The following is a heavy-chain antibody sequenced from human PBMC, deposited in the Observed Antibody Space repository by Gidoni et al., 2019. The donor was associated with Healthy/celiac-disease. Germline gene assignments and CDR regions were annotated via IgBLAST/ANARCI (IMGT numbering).Heavy chain of an antibody. Sequence: QVQLVESGGGVVHPGRSLRLSCAASGFTFSSYAMHWVRQAPGKGLEWGAVISYDGSNKYYADSVKGRFTISRDNSKNTLYLQMNSLRAEDTAVYYCARDKEGYPSSHWGQGTLVTVSS. V-gene: IGHV3-30-3*01. D-gene: IGHD2-2*01. CDR3: ARDKEGYPSSH. J-gene: IGHJ4*02. CDR2: ISYDGSNK. CDR1: GFTFSSYA.